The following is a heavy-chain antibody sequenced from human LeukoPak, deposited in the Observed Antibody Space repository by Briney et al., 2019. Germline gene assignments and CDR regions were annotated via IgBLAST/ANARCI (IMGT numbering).Heavy chain of an antibody. CDR3: AKRTKSGWSTDAFDI. J-gene: IGHJ3*02. V-gene: IGHV3-23*01. Sequence: QPGGSLRLSCAAPGFTFSNYAMSRVGQAPGKGLEWVSVISGSGGTTYYADSVKGRFTISRDNSKNTLYLQMSSLRAEDTAVYYCAKRTKSGWSTDAFDIWGQGTKVTVSS. CDR2: ISGSGGTT. D-gene: IGHD6-19*01. CDR1: GFTFSNYA.